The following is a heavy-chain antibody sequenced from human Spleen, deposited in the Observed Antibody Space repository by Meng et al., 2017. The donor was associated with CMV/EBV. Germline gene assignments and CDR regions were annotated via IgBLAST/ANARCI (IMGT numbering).Heavy chain of an antibody. V-gene: IGHV4-34*01. CDR1: GGSFSGYY. J-gene: IGHJ6*02. CDR2: INHSGST. CDR3: ARGVVHYHYGMDV. Sequence: GSLRLSCAVYGGSFSGYYWSWIRQPPGKGLEWIGEINHSGSTNYNPSLKSRVTISVDTSKNQFSLKLSSVTAADTAVYYCARGVVHYHYGMDVWGQGTTVTVSS.